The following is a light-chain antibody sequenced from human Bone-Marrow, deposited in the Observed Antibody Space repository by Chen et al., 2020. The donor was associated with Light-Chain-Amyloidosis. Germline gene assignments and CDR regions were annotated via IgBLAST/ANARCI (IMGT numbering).Light chain of an antibody. CDR3: MQVLQTWT. CDR1: QSLLHSSGYNY. CDR2: LGS. V-gene: IGKV2-28*01. J-gene: IGKJ1*01. Sequence: DIVMTQSPLSLPVTPGEPASISCRSSQSLLHSSGYNYLHWYRQKPGQSPQLLISLGSNRASGVPDRFSGSGSGTDFTLKISKVEADDVGVYYCMQVLQTWTFGQGTKVEIK.